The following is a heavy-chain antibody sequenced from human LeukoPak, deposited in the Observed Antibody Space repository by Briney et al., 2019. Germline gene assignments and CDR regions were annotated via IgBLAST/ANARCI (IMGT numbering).Heavy chain of an antibody. D-gene: IGHD3-16*01. J-gene: IGHJ4*02. CDR1: GFTFSSYA. CDR3: AKINPYDYVWGSADY. CDR2: ISTSGAST. V-gene: IGHV3-23*01. Sequence: GGSLRLSCAASGFTFSSYAMSWVRQAPGKGPEWVSTISTSGASTYYADSVKGRFTISRDNSKNTLYLQMNSLRAEDTSVYYCAKINPYDYVWGSADYWGQGTLVTVSS.